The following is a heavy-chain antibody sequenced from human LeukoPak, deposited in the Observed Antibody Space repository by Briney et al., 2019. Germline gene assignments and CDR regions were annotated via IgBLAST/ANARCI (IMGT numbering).Heavy chain of an antibody. J-gene: IGHJ4*02. CDR2: INHSGST. D-gene: IGHD3-10*01. V-gene: IGHV4-39*01. Sequence: SETLSLTCTVSNDSISSSSYYWSWIRQSPGKGLEWIGEINHSGSTNYNPSLKSRVTISVDTSKNQFSLKLSSVTAADTAVYYCARTRYYYNSRSYGAPYYFDYWGQGTLVTVSS. CDR1: NDSISSSSYY. CDR3: ARTRYYYNSRSYGAPYYFDY.